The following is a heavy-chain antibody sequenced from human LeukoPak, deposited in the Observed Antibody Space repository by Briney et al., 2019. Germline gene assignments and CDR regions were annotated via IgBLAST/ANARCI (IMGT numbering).Heavy chain of an antibody. V-gene: IGHV3-53*01. CDR1: GFTVSFNY. CDR3: ARAQWRTYSYYYMDV. CDR2: IYSGGST. J-gene: IGHJ6*03. Sequence: GGSLRLSCAAAGFTVSFNYMSWVRQAPGEGLEWISVIYSGGSTYYADSVKGRFTISRDDSKKTLYLQMNSLRAKDTAIYYCARAQWRTYSYYYMDVWGKGTTVTVSS. D-gene: IGHD6-19*01.